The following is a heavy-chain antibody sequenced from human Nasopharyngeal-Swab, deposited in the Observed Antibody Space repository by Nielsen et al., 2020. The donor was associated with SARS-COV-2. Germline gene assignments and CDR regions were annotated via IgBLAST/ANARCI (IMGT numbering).Heavy chain of an antibody. Sequence: ASVKVSCKASGYTFTSYYIHWVRQAPGQGLEWMGIINPSGGSTSYAQKFQGRVTMTRDTSTSTVYMELSSLRSEDTAVYYCARASFYIYGEAYYYYMDVWGKGTTVTVSS. CDR3: ARASFYIYGEAYYYYMDV. V-gene: IGHV1-46*01. J-gene: IGHJ6*03. CDR1: GYTFTSYY. CDR2: INPSGGST. D-gene: IGHD5-18*01.